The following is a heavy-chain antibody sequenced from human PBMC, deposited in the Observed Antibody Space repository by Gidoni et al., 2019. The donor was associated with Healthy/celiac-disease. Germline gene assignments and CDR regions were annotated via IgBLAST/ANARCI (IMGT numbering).Heavy chain of an antibody. Sequence: EVQLVESGGGLVQPGRSLRLSCAASGFTFDDYAMHWVRQAPGKGLEWVSGISWNSGSIGYADSVKGRFTISRDNAKNSLYLQMNRLRAEDTALYYCAKDRVLRYFPYGMDVWGQGTTVTVSS. V-gene: IGHV3-9*01. CDR2: ISWNSGSI. D-gene: IGHD3-9*01. J-gene: IGHJ6*02. CDR1: GFTFDDYA. CDR3: AKDRVLRYFPYGMDV.